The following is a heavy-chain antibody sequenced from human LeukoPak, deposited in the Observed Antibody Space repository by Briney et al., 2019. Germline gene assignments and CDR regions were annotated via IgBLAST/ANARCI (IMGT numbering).Heavy chain of an antibody. CDR2: IYYSGST. CDR3: ARQSTGSSSPPYFDY. D-gene: IGHD6-6*01. V-gene: IGHV4-39*01. J-gene: IGHJ4*02. CDR1: GGSISSSSYY. Sequence: ETLSLTCTVSGGSISSSSYYWGWIRQPPGRGLEWIGSIYYSGSTYYNPSLKSRVTISVDTSKNQFSLKLSSVTAADTAVYYCARQSTGSSSPPYFDYWGQGTLVTVSS.